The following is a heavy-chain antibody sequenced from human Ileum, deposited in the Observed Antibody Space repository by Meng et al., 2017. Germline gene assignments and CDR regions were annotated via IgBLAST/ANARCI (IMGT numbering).Heavy chain of an antibody. J-gene: IGHJ4*01. Sequence: VQFGQSGAGVKHPGASVRISCKASGFTFSNYAIYWVRQAPGQSLEWLGWIHAGSGDTKFSQTFQGRLTFDRDTSADTVYMELSSLTSGDRAVYYCGRGRASFYFDFLGQGTLVTVSS. CDR1: GFTFSNYA. D-gene: IGHD6-6*01. CDR3: GRGRASFYFDF. CDR2: IHAGSGDT. V-gene: IGHV1-3*01.